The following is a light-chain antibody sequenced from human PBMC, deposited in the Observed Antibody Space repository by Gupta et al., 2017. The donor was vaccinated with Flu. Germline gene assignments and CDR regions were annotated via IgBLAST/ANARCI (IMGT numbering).Light chain of an antibody. V-gene: IGKV1-39*01. CDR2: AAS. CDR3: QQSYSSLPIT. CDR1: QSISNY. J-gene: IGKJ5*01. Sequence: SSLSSSLGDRVTITCRASQSISNYLNWYQQKPGKAPELLIYAASSLQSGVPSRFSGSGSGTDFTLTISVLQPEDFATYYCQQSYSSLPITFGQGTRLEIK.